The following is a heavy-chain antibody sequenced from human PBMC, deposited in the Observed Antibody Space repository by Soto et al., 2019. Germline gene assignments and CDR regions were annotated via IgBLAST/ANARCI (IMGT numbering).Heavy chain of an antibody. CDR1: GGSISSYY. J-gene: IGHJ5*02. V-gene: IGHV4-59*12. D-gene: IGHD3-22*01. CDR3: ARDYYDSSGSYNWFDP. Sequence: SETLSLTCTVSGGSISSYYWSWIRQPPGKGLEWIGYIYYSGSTNYNPSLKSRVTISVDTSKNQFSLKLSSVTAADTAVYYCARDYYDSSGSYNWFDPWGQGTLVTVS. CDR2: IYYSGST.